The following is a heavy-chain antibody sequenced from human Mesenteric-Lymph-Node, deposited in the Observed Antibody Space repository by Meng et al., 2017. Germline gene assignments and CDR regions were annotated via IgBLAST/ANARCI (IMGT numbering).Heavy chain of an antibody. J-gene: IGHJ3*02. CDR3: ARGMRIAVAGTHDAFDI. Sequence: SETLSLTCTVSGGSISSYYWSWSRQPPGKGLEWIGYIYYSGSTNYNPSLKSRVTISVDTSKNQFSLKLSSVTAADTAVYYWARGMRIAVAGTHDAFDIWGQGTMVTVSS. V-gene: IGHV4-59*01. CDR1: GGSISSYY. CDR2: IYYSGST. D-gene: IGHD6-19*01.